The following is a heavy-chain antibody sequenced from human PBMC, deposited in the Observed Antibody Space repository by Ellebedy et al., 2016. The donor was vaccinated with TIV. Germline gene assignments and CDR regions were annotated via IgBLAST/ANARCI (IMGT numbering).Heavy chain of an antibody. CDR3: ARGRYYCSSTSCYAPSWFDP. V-gene: IGHV3-48*04. CDR2: ISSSSSGI. D-gene: IGHD2-2*01. Sequence: GESLKISCAATGFTFSSHSMNWVRQAPGKGLEWVSYISSSSSGIYYAASVKGRFTISRDNAKKSLYLQMNSLRAEDTAVYFCARGRYYCSSTSCYAPSWFDPWGQGTLVTVSS. J-gene: IGHJ5*02. CDR1: GFTFSSHS.